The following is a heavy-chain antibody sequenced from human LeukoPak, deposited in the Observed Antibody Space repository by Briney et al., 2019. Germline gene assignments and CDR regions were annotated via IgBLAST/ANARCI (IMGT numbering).Heavy chain of an antibody. J-gene: IGHJ5*02. CDR3: ARGRCSSTDYAANWFDP. D-gene: IGHD6-13*01. CDR2: ISHSRST. CDR1: GYSISSGYY. V-gene: IGHV4-38-2*02. Sequence: SETLSLTCTVSGYSISSGYYWGWIRQPPGKGLEWIGSISHSRSTYSNPSLKSRVTISIDTSKNQFSLKLNSVTAADTAVYYCARGRCSSTDYAANWFDPWGQGTLVTVSS.